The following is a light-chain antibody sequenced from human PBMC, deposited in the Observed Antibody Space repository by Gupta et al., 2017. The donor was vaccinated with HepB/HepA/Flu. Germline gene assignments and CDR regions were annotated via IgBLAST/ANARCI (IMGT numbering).Light chain of an antibody. CDR2: RDN. J-gene: IGLJ2*01. CDR1: KLGDKY. Sequence: YEVTQPPSVSVSPGQTASITCSGDKLGDKYAFWYQQKPGQSPVLVIYRDNERPSGIPERFSGSNSGNTATLTISGTQAVDEADYYCQAWDTNTAVFGGGTKLTVL. CDR3: QAWDTNTAV. V-gene: IGLV3-1*01.